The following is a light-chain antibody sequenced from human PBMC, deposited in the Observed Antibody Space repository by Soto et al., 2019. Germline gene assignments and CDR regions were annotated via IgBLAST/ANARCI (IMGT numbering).Light chain of an antibody. CDR3: QQGHNWPLT. V-gene: IGKV3-15*01. Sequence: EIVMTQSPATLSVSPGDRATLSCRASQSISSELAWYQQRPGQPPRLLIYGASTRATGVPDRFTGSGSGSDFTLTISWLQYEDFAVYYCQQGHNWPLTFGQGTRLEI. CDR1: QSISSE. J-gene: IGKJ2*01. CDR2: GAS.